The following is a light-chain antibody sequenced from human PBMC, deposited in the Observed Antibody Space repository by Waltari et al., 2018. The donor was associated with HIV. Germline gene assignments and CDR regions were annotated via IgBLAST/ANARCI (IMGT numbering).Light chain of an antibody. Sequence: SYVLTQSPSVSVALGQTASIACGGNNIGSKSEHWYQQKPGQAPALVIYDDRDRPSGIPERFSGSNSGHTATLSIGRVEAGDEADYYCQVWESSSDHVVIGGGTKLTV. J-gene: IGLJ2*01. V-gene: IGLV3-21*02. CDR1: NIGSKS. CDR2: DDR. CDR3: QVWESSSDHVV.